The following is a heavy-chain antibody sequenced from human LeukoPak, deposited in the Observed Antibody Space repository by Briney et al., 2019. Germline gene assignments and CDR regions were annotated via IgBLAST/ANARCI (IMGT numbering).Heavy chain of an antibody. D-gene: IGHD1-1*01. Sequence: PSETLSLTCAVYGGSFSGYYWSWTRQPPGKGLEWIGEINHSGSTNYNPSLKSRVTISVDTSKNQFSLKLSSVTAADTAVYYCARASTHSDYWGQGTLVTVSS. J-gene: IGHJ4*02. CDR3: ARASTHSDY. CDR1: GGSFSGYY. V-gene: IGHV4-34*01. CDR2: INHSGST.